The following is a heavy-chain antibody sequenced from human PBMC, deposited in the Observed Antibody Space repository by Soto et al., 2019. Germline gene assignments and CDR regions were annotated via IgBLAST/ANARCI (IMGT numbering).Heavy chain of an antibody. CDR2: VIPVFNTS. CDR3: ARADSNTDLTCFEY. Sequence: ASVQLSCKASGGAFGRYSVSWVRQAPGQGLEWIGGVIPVFNTSNYSLKFQGRVAIFADLSTSTVFMELRSLRSEDTALYYCARADSNTDLTCFEYWGRGSLGTV. D-gene: IGHD2-21*01. J-gene: IGHJ4*02. V-gene: IGHV1-69*13. CDR1: GGAFGRYS.